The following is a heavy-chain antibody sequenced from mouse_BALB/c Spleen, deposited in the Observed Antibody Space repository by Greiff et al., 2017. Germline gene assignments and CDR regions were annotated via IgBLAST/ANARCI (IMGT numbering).Heavy chain of an antibody. J-gene: IGHJ4*01. CDR3: ARGLRQGYAMDY. CDR1: GFTFSSYA. Sequence: EVMLVESGGGLVKPGGSLKLSCAASGFTFSSYAMSWVRQTPEKRLEWVASISSGGSTYYPDSVKGRFTISRDNARNILYLQMSSLRSEDTAMYYCARGLRQGYAMDYWGQGTSVTVSS. V-gene: IGHV5-6-5*01. D-gene: IGHD2-12*01. CDR2: ISSGGST.